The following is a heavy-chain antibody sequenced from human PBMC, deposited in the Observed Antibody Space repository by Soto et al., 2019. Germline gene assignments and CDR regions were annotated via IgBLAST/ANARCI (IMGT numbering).Heavy chain of an antibody. V-gene: IGHV1-2*02. D-gene: IGHD2-8*01. CDR2: INPNSGGT. CDR3: ARERGLVLMVYDRGYGMDV. J-gene: IGHJ6*02. Sequence: ASVKVSCKASGYTFTGYYMHWVRQAPGQGLEWMGWINPNSGGTNYAQKFQGRVTMTRDTSISTAYMELSRLRSDDTAVYYCARERGLVLMVYDRGYGMDVWGQGTTVTVSS. CDR1: GYTFTGYY.